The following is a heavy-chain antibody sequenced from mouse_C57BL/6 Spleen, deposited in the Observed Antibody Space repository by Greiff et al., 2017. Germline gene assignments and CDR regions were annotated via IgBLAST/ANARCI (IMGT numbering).Heavy chain of an antibody. CDR1: GYTFTSYW. J-gene: IGHJ3*01. D-gene: IGHD3-3*01. CDR3: ARGDQGRFAC. CDR2: IDPSDSYT. V-gene: IGHV1-50*01. Sequence: QVQLQQPGAELVKPGASVKLSCKASGYTFTSYWMQWVKQRPGQGLEWIGEIDPSDSYTNYNQKFKGKATLTVDTSSSTAYMQLSSLTSEDSAVYYCARGDQGRFACWGQGALVTVSA.